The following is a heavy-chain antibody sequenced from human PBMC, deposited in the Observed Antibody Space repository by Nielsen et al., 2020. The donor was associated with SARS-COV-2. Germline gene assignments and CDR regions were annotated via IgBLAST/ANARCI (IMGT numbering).Heavy chain of an antibody. CDR1: GYTFTSYD. J-gene: IGHJ4*02. CDR2: MNPNSGNT. V-gene: IGHV1-8*01. CDR3: ASLDAVEMATIFPTDY. Sequence: ASVKVSCKASGYTFTSYDINWVRQATGQGLEWMGWMNPNSGNTGYAQKFQGRVTITADKSTSTAYMELSSLRSEDTAVYYCASLDAVEMATIFPTDYWGQGTLVTVSS. D-gene: IGHD5-24*01.